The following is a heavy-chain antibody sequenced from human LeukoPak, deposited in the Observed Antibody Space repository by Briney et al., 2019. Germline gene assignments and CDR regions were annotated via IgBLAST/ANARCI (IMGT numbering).Heavy chain of an antibody. CDR1: GYSISSGYY. CDR2: IYHSGST. Sequence: KSSETLSLTCTVSGYSISSGYYWGCIRQPPGKGLEWIGSIYHSGSTYYNPSLKSRVTISVATSKNQFSLKLSSVTAADTAVYYCARSALTFGALHDYWGQGTLVTVSS. V-gene: IGHV4-38-2*02. J-gene: IGHJ4*02. CDR3: ARSALTFGALHDY. D-gene: IGHD3-16*01.